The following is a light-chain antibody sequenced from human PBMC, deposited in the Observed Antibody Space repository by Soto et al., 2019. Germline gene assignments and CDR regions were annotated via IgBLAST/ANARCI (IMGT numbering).Light chain of an antibody. Sequence: DIVMTQSPXSXXVTPGEPASISCRSSQSLLHSNGYNYLDWYLQKPGQSPQLLIYLGSNRASGVPDRFSGSGSGTDFTLKISRVEAEDVGVYYCMQALQTPVTFGPGTKVDIK. CDR1: QSLLHSNGYNY. J-gene: IGKJ3*01. CDR3: MQALQTPVT. V-gene: IGKV2-28*01. CDR2: LGS.